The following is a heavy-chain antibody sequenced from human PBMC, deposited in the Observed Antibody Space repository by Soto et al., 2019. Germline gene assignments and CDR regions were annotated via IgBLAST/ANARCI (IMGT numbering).Heavy chain of an antibody. Sequence: GSLRLSCVASGFTFGSYAMSWVRRATGKGLEWVSTINDNGDLRYYADSVRGRFTISRDNSKNTLYLQLNNLRAEDTARYHCAKAFGDWYPFEKWGLGALVTVS. CDR1: GFTFGSYA. V-gene: IGHV3-23*01. J-gene: IGHJ4*02. CDR2: INDNGDLR. D-gene: IGHD2-21*02. CDR3: AKAFGDWYPFEK.